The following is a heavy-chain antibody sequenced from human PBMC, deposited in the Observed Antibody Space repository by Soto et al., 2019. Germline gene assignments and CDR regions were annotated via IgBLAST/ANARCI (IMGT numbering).Heavy chain of an antibody. D-gene: IGHD5-12*01. J-gene: IGHJ4*02. CDR3: ARDGGYQGRDGYKNFDY. Sequence: QVQLVQSGAEVKKPGSSVKVSCKASGGTFSSYAISWVRQAPGLGLEWMGGIIPIFGTANYAQKFQGRVTITADESTSTAYMELSSLRSEDTAVYYCARDGGYQGRDGYKNFDYWGQGTLVTVSS. V-gene: IGHV1-69*01. CDR2: IIPIFGTA. CDR1: GGTFSSYA.